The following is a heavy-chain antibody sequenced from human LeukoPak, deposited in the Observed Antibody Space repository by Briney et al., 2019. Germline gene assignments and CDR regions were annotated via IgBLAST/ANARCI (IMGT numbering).Heavy chain of an antibody. CDR1: GGSISSGSYY. V-gene: IGHV4-61*02. CDR2: IYTSGST. CDR3: ARSSSWYRDPAFDI. J-gene: IGHJ3*02. D-gene: IGHD6-13*01. Sequence: SETLSLTCTVSGGSISSGSYYWSWIRQPAGKGLEWIGRIYTSGSTNYNPSLKSRVTISVDRSKNQFSLKLSSVTAADTAVYYCARSSSWYRDPAFDIWGQGTMVTVSS.